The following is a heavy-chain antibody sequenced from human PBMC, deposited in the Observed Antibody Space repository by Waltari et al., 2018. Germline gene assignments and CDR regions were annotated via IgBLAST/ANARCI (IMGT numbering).Heavy chain of an antibody. D-gene: IGHD3-22*01. Sequence: QVQLVESGGGVVQPGRSLRLSCAASEFTFGSYAMHWVRQAPGKGLEWVAVISYNGRNIYYVDSVKGRFTISRDNSKRTLYLQMNSLRAEDTAVYYCARDYCDRTNCHGMDVWGQGTTVTVSS. V-gene: IGHV3-30*04. CDR1: EFTFGSYA. CDR2: ISYNGRNI. CDR3: ARDYCDRTNCHGMDV. J-gene: IGHJ6*02.